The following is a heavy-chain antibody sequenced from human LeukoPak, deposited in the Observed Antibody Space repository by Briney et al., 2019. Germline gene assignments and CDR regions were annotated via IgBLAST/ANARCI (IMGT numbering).Heavy chain of an antibody. CDR3: ARDYYGSGKGWFDP. CDR1: GDSISSYY. D-gene: IGHD3-10*01. CDR2: IFDNRNT. Sequence: SETLSLTCTVSGDSISSYYWSWIRQPPGKGLEWIGYIFDNRNTKYNPSLKSRVSLSLDTSKNEFSLNLSSVTAADTAVYYCARDYYGSGKGWFDPWDQGTLVTVSS. V-gene: IGHV4-59*01. J-gene: IGHJ5*02.